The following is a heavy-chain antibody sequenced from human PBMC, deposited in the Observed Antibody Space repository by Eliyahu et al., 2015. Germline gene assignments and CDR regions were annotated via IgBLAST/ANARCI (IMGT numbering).Heavy chain of an antibody. D-gene: IGHD4-17*01. J-gene: IGHJ4*02. CDR1: GGSISSGDYY. Sequence: QVQLQESGPGLVKPSQTLSLXCTVSGGSISSGDYYWSWIRQPPGKVLEWIGYIYYSGSTYYNPSLKSRVTISVDTSKNQFSLKLSSVTAADTAVYYCAREGRGTVTIDYWGQGTLVTVSS. V-gene: IGHV4-30-4*01. CDR3: AREGRGTVTIDY. CDR2: IYYSGST.